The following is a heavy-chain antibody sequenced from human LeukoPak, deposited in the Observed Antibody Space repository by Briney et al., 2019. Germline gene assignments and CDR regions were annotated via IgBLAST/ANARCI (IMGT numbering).Heavy chain of an antibody. CDR1: GYSFTSYW. CDR2: IYPGDSDT. Sequence: GESPKISCKGSGYSFTSYWIGWVRQMPGKGLEWMGIIYPGDSDTRYSPSFQGQVTISADKSISTAYLQWSSLKASDTAMYYCARQWPARAYDSSGYGDYWGQGTLVTVSS. V-gene: IGHV5-51*01. CDR3: ARQWPARAYDSSGYGDY. J-gene: IGHJ4*02. D-gene: IGHD3-22*01.